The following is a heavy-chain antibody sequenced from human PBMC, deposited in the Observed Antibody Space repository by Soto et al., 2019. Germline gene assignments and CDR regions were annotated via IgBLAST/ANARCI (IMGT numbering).Heavy chain of an antibody. V-gene: IGHV3-30-3*01. CDR1: GFTFSSYA. D-gene: IGHD6-13*01. J-gene: IGHJ4*02. Sequence: QVQLVESGGGVVQPGRSLRLSCAASGFTFSSYAMHWVRQAPGKGLEWVAVISYDGSNKYYADSVKGRFTISRDNSKNMLYRQMNSLRAEDTAVYYCARADSSSWYEAYFDYWGQGTLVTVSS. CDR3: ARADSSSWYEAYFDY. CDR2: ISYDGSNK.